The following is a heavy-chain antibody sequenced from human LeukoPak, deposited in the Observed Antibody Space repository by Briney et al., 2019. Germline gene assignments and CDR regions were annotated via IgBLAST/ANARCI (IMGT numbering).Heavy chain of an antibody. D-gene: IGHD3-3*01. CDR2: INPNSGGT. Sequence: ASVKVSCKASGYTFTGYYMHWVRQAPGQGLEWMGWINPNSGGTNYAQKFQGWVTMTRDTSISTAYMELSRLRSDDTAVYYCARGLTIFGVVIWDYWGQGTLVTVSS. J-gene: IGHJ4*02. CDR3: ARGLTIFGVVIWDY. V-gene: IGHV1-2*04. CDR1: GYTFTGYY.